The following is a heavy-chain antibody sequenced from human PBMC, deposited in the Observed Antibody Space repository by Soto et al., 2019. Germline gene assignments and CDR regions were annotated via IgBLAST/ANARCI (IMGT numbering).Heavy chain of an antibody. CDR2: INSDGSST. V-gene: IGHV3-74*01. J-gene: IGHJ6*02. D-gene: IGHD6-6*01. Sequence: GGSLRLSCAASGFTFSSYWMHWVRQAPGKGLVWVSRINSDGSSTSYADSVKGRFTISRDNAKNTLYLQMNSLRAEDTAVYYCARERPVYYYYGMDVWGQGTTVTVSS. CDR1: GFTFSSYW. CDR3: ARERPVYYYYGMDV.